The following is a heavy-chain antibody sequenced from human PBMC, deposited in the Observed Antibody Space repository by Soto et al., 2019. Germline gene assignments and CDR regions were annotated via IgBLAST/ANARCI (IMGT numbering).Heavy chain of an antibody. CDR1: GYTFTNYH. J-gene: IGHJ6*02. D-gene: IGHD1-1*01. CDR3: AREERRDYSGMDV. Sequence: QVHLVQSGAEVKKPGASVKVSCEASGYTFTNYHIHWLRQAPGQGLEWLGVTNRGGGSTIYAQKFQGRVTMTRDTSTSTVYMELSSLTSEDTAVYYCAREERRDYSGMDVWGQGTTVSVSS. V-gene: IGHV1-46*01. CDR2: TNRGGGST.